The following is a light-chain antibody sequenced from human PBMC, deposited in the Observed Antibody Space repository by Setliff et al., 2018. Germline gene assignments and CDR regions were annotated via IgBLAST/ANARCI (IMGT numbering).Light chain of an antibody. CDR1: SSNIGAGYD. CDR2: GNS. Sequence: QRVTISCTGSSSNIGAGYDVHWYQQLPGTAPKLLIYGNSNRPSGVPDRFSGSKSGTSASLAITGLQAEDEADYYCQSYDSSLSGYVFGTGTKVT. V-gene: IGLV1-40*01. CDR3: QSYDSSLSGYV. J-gene: IGLJ1*01.